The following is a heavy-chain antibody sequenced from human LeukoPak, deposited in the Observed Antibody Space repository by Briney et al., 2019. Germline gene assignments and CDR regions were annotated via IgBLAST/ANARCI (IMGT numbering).Heavy chain of an antibody. J-gene: IGHJ4*02. CDR3: ARYGYSYGQDDFDY. V-gene: IGHV1-69*13. Sequence: SVKVSCKASGGTFSSYAISWVRQAPGQGLEWMGGIIPIFGTANYAQKFQGRVTITAAESTSTAYMELSSLRSEDTAVYYCARYGYSYGQDDFDYWGQGTLVTVSS. CDR1: GGTFSSYA. CDR2: IIPIFGTA. D-gene: IGHD5-18*01.